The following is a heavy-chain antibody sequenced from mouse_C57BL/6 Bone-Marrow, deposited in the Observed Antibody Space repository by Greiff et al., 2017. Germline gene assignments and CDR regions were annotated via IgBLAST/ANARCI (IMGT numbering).Heavy chain of an antibody. D-gene: IGHD1-2*01. CDR3: ARDGLVSNYYAMDY. CDR2: IDPSDSYT. J-gene: IGHJ4*01. Sequence: QVQLQQPGAELVMPGASVKLSCKASGYTFTSYWMHWVKQRPGQGLEWIGEIDPSDSYTNYNQKFKGKATLTVDKSSSTAYMQLSSLTSEDCAVYYGARDGLVSNYYAMDYWGQGTSVTVSS. CDR1: GYTFTSYW. V-gene: IGHV1-69*01.